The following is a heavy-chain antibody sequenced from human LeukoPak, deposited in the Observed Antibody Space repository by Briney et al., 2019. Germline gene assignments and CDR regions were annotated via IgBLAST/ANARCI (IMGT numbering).Heavy chain of an antibody. CDR1: GGSFSGYY. J-gene: IGHJ4*02. Sequence: PSETLSLTCAVYGGSFSGYYWSWIRQPPGKGLEWIGEINHSGSTNYNPSLKSRVTISLDTSKNQFSLKLSSVTAADTAVYYCARGPLVYGSGSYFPYYFDYWGQGTLVTVSS. V-gene: IGHV4-34*01. CDR3: ARGPLVYGSGSYFPYYFDY. CDR2: INHSGST. D-gene: IGHD3-10*01.